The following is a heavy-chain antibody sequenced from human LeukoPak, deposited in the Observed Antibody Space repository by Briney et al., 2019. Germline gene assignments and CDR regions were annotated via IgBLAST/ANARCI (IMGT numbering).Heavy chain of an antibody. J-gene: IGHJ4*02. Sequence: ASVKVSCKVSEYTLTKLSMHWVRQAPGKGLEWLGGFDPEDGETVYSQKFQGRVTMTEDTSTDTAYMELSSLKSDDTAVYYCATSGGYPRAGFDYWGQGSLVTVSS. CDR1: EYTLTKLS. V-gene: IGHV1-24*01. CDR3: ATSGGYPRAGFDY. D-gene: IGHD2-15*01. CDR2: FDPEDGET.